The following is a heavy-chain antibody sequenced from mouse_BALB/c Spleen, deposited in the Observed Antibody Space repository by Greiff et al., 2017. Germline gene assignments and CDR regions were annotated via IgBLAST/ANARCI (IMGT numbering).Heavy chain of an antibody. CDR1: GYTFTSYT. D-gene: IGHD2-3*01. CDR2: INPSSGYT. J-gene: IGHJ1*01. V-gene: IGHV1-4*01. Sequence: QVQLQQSGAELARPGASVKMSCKASGYTFTSYTMHWVKQRPGQGLEWIGYINPSSGYTNYNQKFKGKATLTADKSSSTAYMQLSSLTSENSAVYFCARSRGYSWYFDVWGAGTTVTVSS. CDR3: ARSRGYSWYFDV.